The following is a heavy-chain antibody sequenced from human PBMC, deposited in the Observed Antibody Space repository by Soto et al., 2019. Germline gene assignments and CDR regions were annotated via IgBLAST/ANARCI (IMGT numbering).Heavy chain of an antibody. Sequence: EVQVSESGGGLVQPGGSLRLSRATSGFTFSNYPMNWVRQAPGKGLEWVSGISAGGDRTYYADSVKGRFTIFRDNSKNSVSLRMNSLRVEDTAVYYCARRVWGQGTLVTVSS. CDR1: GFTFSNYP. CDR2: ISAGGDRT. V-gene: IGHV3-23*01. J-gene: IGHJ4*02. CDR3: ARRV.